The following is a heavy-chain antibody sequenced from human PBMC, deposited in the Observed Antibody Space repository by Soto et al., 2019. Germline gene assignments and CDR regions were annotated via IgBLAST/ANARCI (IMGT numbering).Heavy chain of an antibody. V-gene: IGHV4-31*03. CDR1: GVSLTSGTYY. J-gene: IGHJ4*02. CDR3: ASTEDFFDY. CDR2: IFYSGST. Sequence: SATLSLTCSVSGVSLTSGTYYWSWIRQHPGKGLEWIGYIFYSGSTDYNPSLKSRVNISVDTSKNQFSLKLSSVTAADTAVYYCASTEDFFDYWGQGTLVTVSS.